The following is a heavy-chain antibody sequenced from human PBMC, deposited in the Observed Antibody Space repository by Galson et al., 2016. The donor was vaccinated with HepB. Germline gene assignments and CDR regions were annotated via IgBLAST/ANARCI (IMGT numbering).Heavy chain of an antibody. CDR1: GGTFNSYI. V-gene: IGHV1-69*13. D-gene: IGHD5-18*01. Sequence: SVKVSCKAFGGTFNSYIINWVRQAPGQGLEWIGGIIPIFGKRNYAHNFQGRVTITADESTNTASMALISLRSEDTAVYFCARSYYMSTEGYRPFDSWCQGTLVTVSS. CDR3: ARSYYMSTEGYRPFDS. CDR2: IIPIFGKR. J-gene: IGHJ4*02.